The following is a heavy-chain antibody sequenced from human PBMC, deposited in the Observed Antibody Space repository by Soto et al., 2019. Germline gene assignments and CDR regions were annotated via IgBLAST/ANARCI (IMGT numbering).Heavy chain of an antibody. CDR3: ARGASGYYDSTGYYTPHDFDY. CDR1: GGSFSGYY. Sequence: QVQLQQWGAGLLKPSETLSLTCAVYGGSFSGYYWSWIRQPPGKALEWIGEINHSGSTNYKPSLKSRVTISVDTPKNQFSLKLSSVTAADTAVYYCARGASGYYDSTGYYTPHDFDYWGQGTLVTVSS. J-gene: IGHJ4*02. D-gene: IGHD3-22*01. V-gene: IGHV4-34*01. CDR2: INHSGST.